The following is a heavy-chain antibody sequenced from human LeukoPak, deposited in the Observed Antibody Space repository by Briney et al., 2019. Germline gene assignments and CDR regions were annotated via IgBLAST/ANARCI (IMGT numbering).Heavy chain of an antibody. D-gene: IGHD3-22*01. CDR1: GFTFSSYG. CDR3: AGLPAYYYDTSGFYFDY. Sequence: GGTLRLSCAASGFTFSSYGMSWVRQAPGKGLEWVSAISGSGGSTYYADSVKGRFTISRDNSKNTLYLQMNSLRAEDTAVYYCAGLPAYYYDTSGFYFDYWGQGTLVTVSS. V-gene: IGHV3-23*01. CDR2: ISGSGGST. J-gene: IGHJ4*02.